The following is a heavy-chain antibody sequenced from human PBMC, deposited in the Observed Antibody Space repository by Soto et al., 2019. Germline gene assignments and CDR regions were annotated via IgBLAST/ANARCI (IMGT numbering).Heavy chain of an antibody. V-gene: IGHV1-69*13. Sequence: SVKVSCKASGGTFSSYAISWVRQAPGQGLEWMGGIIPIFGTANYAQKFQGRVTITADESTSTAYMELSSLRSEDTAVYYCARGFVLTVENWFDPWGQGTPVTVSS. CDR3: ARGFVLTVENWFDP. CDR2: IIPIFGTA. D-gene: IGHD3-10*01. J-gene: IGHJ5*02. CDR1: GGTFSSYA.